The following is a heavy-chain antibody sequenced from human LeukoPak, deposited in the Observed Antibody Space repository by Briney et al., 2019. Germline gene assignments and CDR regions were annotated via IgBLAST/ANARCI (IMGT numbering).Heavy chain of an antibody. CDR1: GFTFSSYS. CDR3: ARDISLRMDA. CDR2: ISSSSSYI. V-gene: IGHV3-21*01. J-gene: IGHJ6*01. Sequence: GGSLRLSCAASGFTFSSYSMNWVRQAPGKGLEWVSSISSSSSYIYYADSVKGRFTISSDNAKNTLYLQMNSLRAEDTAVYYCARDISLRMDAWGQGTTVTVSS.